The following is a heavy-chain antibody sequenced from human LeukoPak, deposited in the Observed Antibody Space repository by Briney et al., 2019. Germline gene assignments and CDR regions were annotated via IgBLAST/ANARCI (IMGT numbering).Heavy chain of an antibody. CDR2: INAGNGNT. V-gene: IGHV1-3*01. D-gene: IGHD3-10*01. CDR1: GYTFTSYA. CDR3: ARAEVLLWFGESGGNDY. Sequence: GASVKVSCKASGYTFTSYAMHWVRQAPGQRLEWMEWINAGNGNTKYSQKFQGRVTITRDTSASTAYMELSSLRSEDTAVYYCARAEVLLWFGESGGNDYWGQGTLVTVSS. J-gene: IGHJ4*02.